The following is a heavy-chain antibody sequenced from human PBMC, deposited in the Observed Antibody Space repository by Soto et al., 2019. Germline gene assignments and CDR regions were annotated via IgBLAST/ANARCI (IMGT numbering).Heavy chain of an antibody. Sequence: QVQLVQSGGEVKAPGASVKVSCRSSGYNFSSYGVSWVRQAPGQGLEWMGWISGYNGDTSYAEKFQGRVTMTTDTSTGTTYMDLRSLTSDDTAVYYWAREVGAWFDYWGQGTLVTVSS. D-gene: IGHD1-26*01. V-gene: IGHV1-18*01. J-gene: IGHJ4*02. CDR1: GYNFSSYG. CDR2: ISGYNGDT. CDR3: AREVGAWFDY.